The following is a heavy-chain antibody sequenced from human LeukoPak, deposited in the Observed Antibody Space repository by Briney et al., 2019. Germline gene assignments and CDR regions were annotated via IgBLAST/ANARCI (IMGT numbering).Heavy chain of an antibody. Sequence: EASVKVSCKASGGTFSSYAISWVRQAPGQGLEWMGGIIPIFGTANYAQKFKGRVTITADKSKNTAYMELISLRSEDTAVYYCATYSSGSYVVVGHDYYGMDVWGKGTTVTVSS. J-gene: IGHJ6*04. CDR1: GGTFSSYA. V-gene: IGHV1-69*06. CDR2: IIPIFGTA. D-gene: IGHD6-19*01. CDR3: ATYSSGSYVVVGHDYYGMDV.